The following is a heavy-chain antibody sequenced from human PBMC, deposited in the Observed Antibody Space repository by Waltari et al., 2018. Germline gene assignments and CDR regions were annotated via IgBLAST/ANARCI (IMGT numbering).Heavy chain of an antibody. V-gene: IGHV3-53*01. D-gene: IGHD3-10*01. CDR2: LYHSGNT. CDR1: SLHACSYY. Sequence: EVQLVESGGHLIQPGGYLRLSCAASSLHACSYYMNWVRQAPGKGLEWVSILYHSGNTYYADSVKGRFTFSRDNSKNTLYLQMNSLRAEDTAVYYCARGNTKYGMDVWGQGTTVTVSS. CDR3: ARGNTKYGMDV. J-gene: IGHJ6*02.